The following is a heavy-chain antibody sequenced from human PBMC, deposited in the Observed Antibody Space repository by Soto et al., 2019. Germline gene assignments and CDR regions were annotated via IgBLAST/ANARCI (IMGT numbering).Heavy chain of an antibody. CDR2: IYHSGST. D-gene: IGHD6-13*01. V-gene: IGHV4-59*12. J-gene: IGHJ4*02. CDR3: AREAAAGTIYFDY. Sequence: PSETLSLTCTVSGGSISSYYCSWIRQPPGKGLEWIGEIYHSGSTNYNPSLKSRVTISVDKSKNQFSLKLSSVTAADTAVYYCAREAAAGTIYFDYWGQGTLVTVSS. CDR1: GGSISSYY.